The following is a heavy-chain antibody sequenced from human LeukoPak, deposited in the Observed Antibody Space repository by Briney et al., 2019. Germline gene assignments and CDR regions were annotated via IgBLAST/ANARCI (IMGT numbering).Heavy chain of an antibody. J-gene: IGHJ5*02. D-gene: IGHD2-2*01. Sequence: ASVKVSCTASGYTFTSYGISWVRQAPGQGLEWMGWISAYNGNTNYAQKLQGRVTMTTDTSTSTAYMELRSLRSDDTAVYYCARDVVVVPAENWFDPWGQGTLVTVSS. CDR3: ARDVVVVPAENWFDP. V-gene: IGHV1-18*01. CDR1: GYTFTSYG. CDR2: ISAYNGNT.